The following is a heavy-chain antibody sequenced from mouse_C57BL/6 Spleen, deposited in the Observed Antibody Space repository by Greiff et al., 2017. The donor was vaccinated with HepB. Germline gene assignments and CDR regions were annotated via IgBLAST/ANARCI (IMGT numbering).Heavy chain of an antibody. J-gene: IGHJ3*01. CDR3: APYYGSPFAY. D-gene: IGHD1-1*01. V-gene: IGHV1-22*01. CDR1: GYTFTDYN. CDR2: INPNNGGT. Sequence: VQLQQSGPELVKPGASVKMSCKASGYTFTDYNMHWVKQSHGKSLEWIGYINPNNGGTSYNQKFKGKATLTVNKSSSTAYMQLSSLTSEDSAVSYCAPYYGSPFAYWGQGTLVTVSA.